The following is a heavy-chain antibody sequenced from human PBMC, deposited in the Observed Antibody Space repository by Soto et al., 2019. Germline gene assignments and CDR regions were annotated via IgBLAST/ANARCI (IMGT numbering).Heavy chain of an antibody. CDR2: IVVGSGNT. V-gene: IGHV1-58*01. J-gene: IGHJ4*02. D-gene: IGHD5-18*01. Sequence: QMQLVQSGPEVKKPGTSVKVSCKASGFTFTSSAVQWVRQARGQRLEWIGWIVVGSGNTNYAQKFQERVKITRDMSTSTAYMELSSLRSEDTAVYYCAVPRGYSYGLDYWGQGTLVTVSS. CDR3: AVPRGYSYGLDY. CDR1: GFTFTSSA.